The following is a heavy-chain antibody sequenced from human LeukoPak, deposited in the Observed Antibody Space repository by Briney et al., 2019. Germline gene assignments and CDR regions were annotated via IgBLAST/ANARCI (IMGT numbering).Heavy chain of an antibody. CDR2: INHSGST. V-gene: IGHV4-34*01. CDR1: GGSFSGYY. J-gene: IGHJ4*02. CDR3: ARRGKRWFGESQIDY. Sequence: SETLSLTCAVYGGSFSGYYWSWIRQPPGKGLECIGEINHSGSTNYNPSLKSRVTISVDTSKNQFSLKLSSVTAADTAVYYCARRGKRWFGESQIDYWGQGTLVTVSS. D-gene: IGHD3-10*01.